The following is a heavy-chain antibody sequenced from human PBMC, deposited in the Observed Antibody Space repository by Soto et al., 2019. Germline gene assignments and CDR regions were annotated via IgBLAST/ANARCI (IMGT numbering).Heavy chain of an antibody. V-gene: IGHV3-53*01. CDR3: EKEYDKAAFDI. D-gene: IGHD3-22*01. Sequence: GGSLRLSCAASGFTVSSNYMSWVRQAPGKGLEWVSVIYSGGSTYYADSVKGRFTISRDNSKNTLYLQMNSLRAEDTAVYYCEKEYDKAAFDIWGQGTMVTVSS. CDR1: GFTVSSNY. J-gene: IGHJ3*02. CDR2: IYSGGST.